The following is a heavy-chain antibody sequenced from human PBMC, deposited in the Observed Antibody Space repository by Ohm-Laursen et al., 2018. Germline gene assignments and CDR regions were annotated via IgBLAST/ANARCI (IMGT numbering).Heavy chain of an antibody. CDR3: ARIGDLDDFWSGPDAFDI. CDR2: ISSTGSSM. CDR1: GFTFSDHY. J-gene: IGHJ3*02. D-gene: IGHD3-3*01. Sequence: SLRLSCSASGFTFSDHYMTWIRQAPGKGLEWVSHISSTGSSMYYAYSVKGRFTISRDNTRNSLYLQMNSLRTEDTAVYYCARIGDLDDFWSGPDAFDIWGQGTMVTVSS. V-gene: IGHV3-11*04.